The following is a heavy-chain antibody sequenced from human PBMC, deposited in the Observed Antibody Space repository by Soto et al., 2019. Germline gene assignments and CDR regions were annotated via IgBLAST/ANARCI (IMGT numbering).Heavy chain of an antibody. CDR2: IYPTGKT. D-gene: IGHD3-16*01. Sequence: TLSLTCTVSNGFISSGGYSWGWIRQTPGKGLEWIGYIYPTGKTYYNPTLKNRATLSIATSQNQFSLQLTSVTAADMAVYYCARAPPGPAPRWGVWGHGTTVTVSS. CDR1: NGFISSGGYS. CDR3: ARAPPGPAPRWGV. V-gene: IGHV4-30-2*01. J-gene: IGHJ6*02.